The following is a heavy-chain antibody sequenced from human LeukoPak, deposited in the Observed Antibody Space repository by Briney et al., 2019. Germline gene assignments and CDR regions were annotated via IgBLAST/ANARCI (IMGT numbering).Heavy chain of an antibody. D-gene: IGHD6-19*01. CDR3: VKDAYNSGSYFDY. CDR2: ISSNGDYT. CDR1: GFTFNNYA. V-gene: IGHV3-64D*06. Sequence: GGSLRLSCSASGFTFNNYAMHWVRQAPGKGLESVSAISSNGDYTYYADSVKGRFTISRDSSKNTLYLQMSSLRTEDTAVYYCVKDAYNSGSYFDYWGQGTLVTVSS. J-gene: IGHJ4*02.